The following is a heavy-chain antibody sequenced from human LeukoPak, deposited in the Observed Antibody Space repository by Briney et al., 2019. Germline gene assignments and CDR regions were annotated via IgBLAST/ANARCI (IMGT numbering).Heavy chain of an antibody. CDR1: GFTFSTYW. CDR3: ARDSAGNDY. CDR2: IKQDGSEK. D-gene: IGHD6-13*01. V-gene: IGHV3-7*01. Sequence: GGSLRLSCEASGFTFSTYWMSWVRQAPGKGLEWVSNIKQDGSEKYYVDSVKGRFTISRDNAKNSLYLQMNSLRAEDTAMYYCARDSAGNDYWGQGTLVTVSS. J-gene: IGHJ4*02.